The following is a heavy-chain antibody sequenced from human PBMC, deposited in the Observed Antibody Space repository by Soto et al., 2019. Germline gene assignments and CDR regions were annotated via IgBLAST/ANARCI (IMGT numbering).Heavy chain of an antibody. CDR1: GFSLTTGKMG. CDR3: ARMKVDSYQFYYAMDV. CDR2: IFSDNER. D-gene: IGHD3-9*01. V-gene: IGHV2-26*01. Sequence: SGPTLVNPTETLTLTCTVSGFSLTTGKMGVSWIRQPPGKALEWLAHIFSDNERSYSTSLQGRLTISKDTSGGQVVLSMTNVDPVDTATYYGARMKVDSYQFYYAMDVWGQGTTVTVSS. J-gene: IGHJ6*02.